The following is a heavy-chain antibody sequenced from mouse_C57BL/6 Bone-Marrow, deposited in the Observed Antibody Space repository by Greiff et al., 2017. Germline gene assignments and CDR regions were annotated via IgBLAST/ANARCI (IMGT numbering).Heavy chain of an antibody. V-gene: IGHV1-59*01. Sequence: VQLQQPGAELVRPGASVKLSCKASGYTFTSYWMNWVKQRPRKGLEWIGVIDTSDSYTNYNQKFKGKATLTVDQSPSTAYMQLSSLTSAYSAVYYCASLWYWGQGTTLTVSS. J-gene: IGHJ2*01. CDR3: ASLWY. CDR2: IDTSDSYT. CDR1: GYTFTSYW. D-gene: IGHD6-2*01.